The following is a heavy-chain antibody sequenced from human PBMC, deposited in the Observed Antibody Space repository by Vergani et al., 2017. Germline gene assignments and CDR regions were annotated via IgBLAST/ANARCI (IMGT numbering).Heavy chain of an antibody. CDR1: GFSFSGYW. V-gene: IGHV3-74*01. D-gene: IGHD5/OR15-5a*01. CDR3: VRARCSVPCFMSNWFDS. CDR2: IKSDGSIT. J-gene: IGHJ5*01. Sequence: EVQLVESGGGLIHPGGSLRLSCEGSGFSFSGYWMHWVRQSPEKGLVWVSRIKSDGSITNYADSVKGRFTIPRDNAKNTLYLEMNSLRGDDTALYYCVRARCSVPCFMSNWFDSWGQGTLVTVSS.